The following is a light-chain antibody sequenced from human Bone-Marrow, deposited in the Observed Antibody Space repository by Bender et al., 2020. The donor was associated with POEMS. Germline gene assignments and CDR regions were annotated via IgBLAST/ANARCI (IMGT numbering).Light chain of an antibody. CDR1: SSNIGADYG. J-gene: IGLJ1*01. CDR2: GNT. CDR3: SSYTSSTTMV. Sequence: QSALTQRASVSGSPGQSITISCTGSSSNIGADYGVHWYQQLPGTAPKLLIYGNTNRPSGVSNRFSASKSGNTASLTISGLQAEDEADYYCSSYTSSTTMVFGTGTKVTVL. V-gene: IGLV2-14*03.